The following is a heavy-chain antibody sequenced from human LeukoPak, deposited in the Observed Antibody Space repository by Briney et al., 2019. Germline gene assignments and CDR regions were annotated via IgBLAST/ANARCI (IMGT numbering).Heavy chain of an antibody. CDR2: IYHSGST. D-gene: IGHD6-19*01. CDR3: ARVGSGWSIDP. Sequence: PSETLSLTCTVSGYSISSGYYWGWIRQPPGKGLEWIGSIYHSGSTYYNPSLKSRVTISVDTSKNQFSLKLSSVTAADTAVYYCARVGSGWSIDPWGQGTLVTVSS. CDR1: GYSISSGYY. V-gene: IGHV4-38-2*02. J-gene: IGHJ5*02.